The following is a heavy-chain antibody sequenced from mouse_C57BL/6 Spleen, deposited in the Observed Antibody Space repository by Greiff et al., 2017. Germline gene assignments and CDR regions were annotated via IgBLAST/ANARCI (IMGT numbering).Heavy chain of an antibody. Sequence: VQLQQPGAELVKPGASVKVSCKASGYTFTSYWMHWVKQRPGQGLEWIGRIHPSDSDTNYNQKFKGKATLTVDKSSSTAYMQLSSLTSEDSAVYYCAMDYYGSSYGFAYWGQGTLVTVSA. J-gene: IGHJ3*01. V-gene: IGHV1-74*01. CDR2: IHPSDSDT. CDR1: GYTFTSYW. D-gene: IGHD1-1*01. CDR3: AMDYYGSSYGFAY.